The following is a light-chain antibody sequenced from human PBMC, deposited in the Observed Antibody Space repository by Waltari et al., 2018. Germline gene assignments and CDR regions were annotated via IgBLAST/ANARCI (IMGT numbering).Light chain of an antibody. CDR1: STDVGGYDR. V-gene: IGLV2-14*03. Sequence: QSALTQPASLSASPGQSITIPCTRTSTDVGGYDRVSWYQQPPGKVPTRLIYDVSKRPSGVSNRFSGSKSANTASLTISGLQTEDESVYYCSSYTSGKTVLFGGGTKVTVL. CDR3: SSYTSGKTVL. J-gene: IGLJ2*01. CDR2: DVS.